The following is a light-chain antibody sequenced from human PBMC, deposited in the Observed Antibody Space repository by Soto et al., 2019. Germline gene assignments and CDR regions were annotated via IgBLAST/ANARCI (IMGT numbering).Light chain of an antibody. CDR1: QSVSSSY. Sequence: EIVLTQFPGTLSLSPRERATLSCRASQSVSSSYLAWYQQKPGQAPRLLNYGASSRATGIPDRFSGSGAGTDFTLTISRLEPEDFAVYYCQQYGSSPPTFGQGTKVDIK. CDR2: GAS. V-gene: IGKV3-20*01. J-gene: IGKJ1*01. CDR3: QQYGSSPPT.